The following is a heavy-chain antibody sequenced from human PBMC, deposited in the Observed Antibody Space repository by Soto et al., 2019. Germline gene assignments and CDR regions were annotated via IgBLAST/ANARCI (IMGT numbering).Heavy chain of an antibody. Sequence: GGSLRLSCAASGFTFSGHYMDWVRQAPGKGLEWVGRTRNKANSYTTEYAASVKGRFTISRDDSKNSLYLQMNSLKTEDTAVYYCARAYYYDSSGYDYWGQGTLVTVSS. V-gene: IGHV3-72*01. CDR1: GFTFSGHY. J-gene: IGHJ4*02. D-gene: IGHD3-22*01. CDR2: TRNKANSYTT. CDR3: ARAYYYDSSGYDY.